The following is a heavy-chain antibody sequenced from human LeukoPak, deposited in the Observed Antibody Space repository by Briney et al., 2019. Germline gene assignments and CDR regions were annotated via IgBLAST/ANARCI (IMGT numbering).Heavy chain of an antibody. CDR3: ARPKVRGGGFDY. CDR1: GGSISSYY. CDR2: IYYSGST. D-gene: IGHD3-10*01. J-gene: IGHJ4*02. Sequence: SETLSLTGTVSGGSISSYYWSWIRQPPGKGLEWIGYIYYSGSTNYNPSLKSRVTISVDTSKNQSSLKLSSVTAADTAVYYCARPKVRGGGFDYWGQGTLVTVSS. V-gene: IGHV4-59*08.